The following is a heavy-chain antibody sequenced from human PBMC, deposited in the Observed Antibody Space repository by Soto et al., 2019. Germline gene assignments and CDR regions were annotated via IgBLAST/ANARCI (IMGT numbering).Heavy chain of an antibody. Sequence: ASVKVSCKASGYTFIGYYIHWVRQAPGQGLEWMGWINPNSGGTNYAQKFQGRVTMTGDTSISTAYMELSRLRSDDTAVYYCARDIYCSSDTCYSNWFDTWGQGTLVTVSS. CDR3: ARDIYCSSDTCYSNWFDT. CDR2: INPNSGGT. J-gene: IGHJ5*02. V-gene: IGHV1-2*02. CDR1: GYTFIGYY. D-gene: IGHD2-15*01.